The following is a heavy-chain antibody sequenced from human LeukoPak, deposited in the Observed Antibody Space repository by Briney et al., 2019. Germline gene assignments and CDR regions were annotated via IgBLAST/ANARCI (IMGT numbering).Heavy chain of an antibody. Sequence: ASVKVSCKVSGYTLTELSMHWVRQAPGKGLEWMEGFDPEDGETIYAQKFQGRVTMTEDTSTDTAYMELSSLRSEDTAVYYCATVAYYYDSSGYPYFDYWGQGTLVTVSS. CDR3: ATVAYYYDSSGYPYFDY. CDR2: FDPEDGET. CDR1: GYTLTELS. V-gene: IGHV1-24*01. D-gene: IGHD3-22*01. J-gene: IGHJ4*02.